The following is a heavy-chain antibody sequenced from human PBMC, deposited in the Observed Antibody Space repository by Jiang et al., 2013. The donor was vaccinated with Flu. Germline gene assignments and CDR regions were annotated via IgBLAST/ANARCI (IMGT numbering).Heavy chain of an antibody. V-gene: IGHV1-3*01. Sequence: LEWMAWINAGNGNTRYSQNFRGRVTITRDTSASTAYMELSSLRSEDTAVYYCARDQSGSLKSLDYWGQGTLVSVSS. J-gene: IGHJ4*02. CDR3: ARDQSGSLKSLDY. CDR2: INAGNGNT. D-gene: IGHD1-26*01.